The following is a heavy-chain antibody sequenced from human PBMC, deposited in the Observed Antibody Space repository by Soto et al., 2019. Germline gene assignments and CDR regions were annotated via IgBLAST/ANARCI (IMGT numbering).Heavy chain of an antibody. CDR1: GYTFTGYY. Sequence: ASVKVSCKASGYTFTGYYMHWVRQAPGQGLEWMGWINPNSGGTNYAQKFQGRVTMTRDTSISTAYMELSRLRSDGTAVYYCARDMGSSTSGGYWGQGTLVTVSS. J-gene: IGHJ4*02. CDR2: INPNSGGT. D-gene: IGHD6-6*01. CDR3: ARDMGSSTSGGY. V-gene: IGHV1-2*02.